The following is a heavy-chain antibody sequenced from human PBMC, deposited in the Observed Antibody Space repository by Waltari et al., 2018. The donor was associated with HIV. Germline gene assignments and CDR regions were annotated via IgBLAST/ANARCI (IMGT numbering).Heavy chain of an antibody. J-gene: IGHJ4*02. D-gene: IGHD3-22*01. Sequence: EVQLVESGGGLIQPGGSLRLARAPSAFAVINNYMSWVRQAPGTGLGWVSLIYSNATTNYADSVKGRFTISRDNSKNTLYLQMNSLRADDTAVYFCATVLVRTSWVITTAPFDYWGQGTLVTVSS. CDR1: AFAVINNY. V-gene: IGHV3-53*01. CDR2: IYSNATT. CDR3: ATVLVRTSWVITTAPFDY.